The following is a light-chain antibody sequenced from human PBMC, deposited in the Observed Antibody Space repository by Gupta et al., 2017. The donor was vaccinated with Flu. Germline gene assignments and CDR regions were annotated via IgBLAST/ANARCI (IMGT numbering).Light chain of an antibody. CDR1: GSNIRSQT. V-gene: IGLV1-44*01. CDR2: KNE. CDR3: AAWDDSLNGYVV. Sequence: QSVFIQPPSASGTPRQSVILSCSGSGSNIRSQTVSWYQKIPGKDQKLLRSKNEQRPSGVPDRFSGSKSGTSDYLAISEFQSGDAANYHGAAWDDSLNGYVVFGGGTKLTVL. J-gene: IGLJ2*01.